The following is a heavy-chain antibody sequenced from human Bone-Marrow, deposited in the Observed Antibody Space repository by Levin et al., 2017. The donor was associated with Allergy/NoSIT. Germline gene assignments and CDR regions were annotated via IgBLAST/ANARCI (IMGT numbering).Heavy chain of an antibody. D-gene: IGHD4-17*01. CDR3: ARGKVTTRPAVWYFDY. CDR2: IGSGGDT. Sequence: LRLSCAASGFTFSTYDMHWVRQGVGQGLEWVSAIGSGGDTYYPGSVKGRFTISRENAKSALYLQMNTLRAEDTAVYYCARGKVTTRPAVWYFDYWGQGTLVTVSS. J-gene: IGHJ4*02. V-gene: IGHV3-13*01. CDR1: GFTFSTYD.